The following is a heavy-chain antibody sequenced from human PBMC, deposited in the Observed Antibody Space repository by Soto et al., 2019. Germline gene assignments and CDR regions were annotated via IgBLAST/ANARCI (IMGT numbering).Heavy chain of an antibody. D-gene: IGHD3-16*02. CDR3: ARYVWGSYPGLDY. CDR2: ISGSGGST. J-gene: IGHJ4*02. Sequence: GGSLRLSCAASGFTFSSYAMSWVRQAPGKGLEWVSAISGSGGSTYYADSVKGRFTISRDNSKNSLYLQMNSLRAEDTALYYCARYVWGSYPGLDYWGQGTLVTVSS. CDR1: GFTFSSYA. V-gene: IGHV3-23*01.